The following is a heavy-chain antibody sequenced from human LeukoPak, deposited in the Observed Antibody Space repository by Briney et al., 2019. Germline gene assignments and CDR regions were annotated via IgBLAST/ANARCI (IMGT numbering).Heavy chain of an antibody. CDR2: ISSDGKST. CDR1: GFTFSSYW. D-gene: IGHD2-2*01. CDR3: ARSTSSLSWDY. Sequence: SGGSLRLSCAASGFTFSSYWMHWVRQAPGKGLVWVSSISSDGKSTNYADSVKGRFTISRDNAKNSLYLQFHSLRAEDTAVYYCARSTSSLSWDYWGQGTLVIVSS. J-gene: IGHJ4*02. V-gene: IGHV3-74*01.